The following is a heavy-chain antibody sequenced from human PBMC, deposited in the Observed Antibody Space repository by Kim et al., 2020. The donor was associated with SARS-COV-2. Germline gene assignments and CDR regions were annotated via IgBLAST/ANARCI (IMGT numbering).Heavy chain of an antibody. V-gene: IGHV3-21*01. J-gene: IGHJ4*01. CDR3: AREGYCSGGSCPVFGY. D-gene: IGHD2-15*01. CDR2: ISSSSSYI. CDR1: GFTFSSYS. Sequence: GGSLRLSCAASGFTFSSYSMNWVRQAPGKGLEWVSSISSSSSYIYYADSVKGRFTISRDNAKNSLYLQMNSLRAEDTAVYYCAREGYCSGGSCPVFGYWGEGALVTVSS.